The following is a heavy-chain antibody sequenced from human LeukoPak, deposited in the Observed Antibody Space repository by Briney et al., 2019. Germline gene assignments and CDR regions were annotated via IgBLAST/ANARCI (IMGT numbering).Heavy chain of an antibody. Sequence: GGALRLSCAASGFSFSYYGMHWVRQAPGKGLEWVAGIRYDRNKEHYADSVKGLFTISRDNSKNTLYLQMNNLRAEDTAVYYCAKDLAWGLDYWGQGTPVTVSS. J-gene: IGHJ4*02. CDR1: GFSFSYYG. CDR3: AKDLAWGLDY. CDR2: IRYDRNKE. V-gene: IGHV3-30*02. D-gene: IGHD7-27*01.